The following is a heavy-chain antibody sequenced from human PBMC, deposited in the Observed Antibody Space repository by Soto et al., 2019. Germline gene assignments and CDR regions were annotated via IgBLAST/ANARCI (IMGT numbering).Heavy chain of an antibody. Sequence: GGSLRLSFAASEFTFSSYAMSWVRQAQGKGLEWVSGIDKSAESAFYADSVKGRFTISGDNSKNTLYLQMNSLRVEDTAVYYCAKAGGVIDDTTVYRQIDYWGQGTLVTVSS. CDR3: AKAGGVIDDTTVYRQIDY. V-gene: IGHV3-23*01. J-gene: IGHJ4*02. CDR2: IDKSAESA. CDR1: EFTFSSYA. D-gene: IGHD2-8*02.